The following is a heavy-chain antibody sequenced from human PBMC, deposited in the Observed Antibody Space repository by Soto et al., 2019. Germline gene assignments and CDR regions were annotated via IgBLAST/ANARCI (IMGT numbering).Heavy chain of an antibody. D-gene: IGHD3-10*01. V-gene: IGHV1-18*01. CDR2: SSDYNGNK. J-gene: IGHJ6*02. CDR3: AREVYYSGSGTCSPPRYYGMDV. Sequence: QVQLVQSGAEVKRAGASVKVSCKASGYTFSSYGLSWVRQAPGQGREWMGWSSDYNGNKHYAQKFQGRVIMTTDKSPRQAYMELRSLRSDDTAVYFCAREVYYSGSGTCSPPRYYGMDVWGQGTTVTVSS. CDR1: GYTFSSYG.